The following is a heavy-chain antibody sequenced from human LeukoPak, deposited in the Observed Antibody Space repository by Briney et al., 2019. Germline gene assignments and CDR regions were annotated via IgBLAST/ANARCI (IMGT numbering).Heavy chain of an antibody. V-gene: IGHV3-66*04. J-gene: IGHJ4*02. D-gene: IGHD2-21*02. CDR2: IYSGGST. Sequence: GGSLRLSCAASEFSVGSNYMTWVRQAPGKELEWVSLIYSGGSTYYADSVKGRFTISRDNSKDTLYLQMNSLKTEDTAVYYCTRLTRPVVVTAIDYWGQGTLVTVSS. CDR3: TRLTRPVVVTAIDY. CDR1: EFSVGSNY.